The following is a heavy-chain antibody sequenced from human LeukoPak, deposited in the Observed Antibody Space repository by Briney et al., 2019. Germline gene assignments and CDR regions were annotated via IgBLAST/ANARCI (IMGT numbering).Heavy chain of an antibody. D-gene: IGHD3-22*01. V-gene: IGHV3-23*01. CDR3: AKGWEYYYDSSGPDY. CDR1: GFTFSSYA. CDR2: ISGSGGST. Sequence: GGSLRLSCAASGFTFSSYAMSWVRQAPGKGLEWVSAISGSGGSTYYADSVKGRFTISRDNSKNTLYLQMNSLGAEDTAVYYCAKGWEYYYDSSGPDYWGQGTLVTVSS. J-gene: IGHJ4*02.